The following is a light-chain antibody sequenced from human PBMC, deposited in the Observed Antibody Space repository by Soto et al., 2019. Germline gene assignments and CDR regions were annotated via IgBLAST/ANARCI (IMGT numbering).Light chain of an antibody. CDR2: DVS. CDR1: SSDVGGYNY. V-gene: IGLV2-14*03. J-gene: IGLJ2*01. CDR3: SSYTSSSTLVV. Sequence: QSVLTQPASVSGSPGQSITISCTGTSSDVGGYNYVSWYQQHPGKAPKLMLYDVSNRPSGVSNRFSGSKSGNTASLTNSGLQAEDEADYYCSSYTSSSTLVVFGGGTKLTVL.